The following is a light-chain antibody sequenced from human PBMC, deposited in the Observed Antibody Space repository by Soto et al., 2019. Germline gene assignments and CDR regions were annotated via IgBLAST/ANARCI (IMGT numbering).Light chain of an antibody. Sequence: EIVLTQSPGTLSLSPGERATLSCRASQSVSNNFLAWYQQKPGQAPRLLVFDASKWPTGIPDRFSGSGSGTDFTLTISRLEPEDFGVYYCQQYGTSPPRTFGQGTKVEIK. CDR3: QQYGTSPPRT. CDR2: DAS. V-gene: IGKV3-20*01. J-gene: IGKJ1*01. CDR1: QSVSNNF.